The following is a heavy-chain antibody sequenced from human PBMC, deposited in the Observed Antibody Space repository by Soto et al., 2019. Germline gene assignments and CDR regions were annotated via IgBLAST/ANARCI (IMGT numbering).Heavy chain of an antibody. D-gene: IGHD6-13*01. Sequence: PSETLSLTCTVSGGSMISYYWSWIRQPPGRGLEWIGFIYYSGSTNYNPSLNSRVTISVDTSKNQFSLKLSSVTAADTAVYYCARSSSWYYYYGMDVWGQGTTVTVSS. CDR1: GGSMISYY. V-gene: IGHV4-59*08. CDR3: ARSSSWYYYYGMDV. J-gene: IGHJ6*02. CDR2: IYYSGST.